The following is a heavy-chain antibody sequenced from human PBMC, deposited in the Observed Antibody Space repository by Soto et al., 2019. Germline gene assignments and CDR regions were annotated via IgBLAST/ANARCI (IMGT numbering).Heavy chain of an antibody. CDR2: IDPSDSYA. CDR3: ARLERYTGYELHFDY. D-gene: IGHD5-12*01. J-gene: IGHJ4*02. CDR1: GYSFTSFW. Sequence: GESLKISCKGSGYSFTSFWISWVRQMPGKGLEWMGRIDPSDSYASYSPSFQGHVTISADKSISTAYLQWSSLNASDTAMYYCARLERYTGYELHFDYWGQGTLVTVSS. V-gene: IGHV5-10-1*01.